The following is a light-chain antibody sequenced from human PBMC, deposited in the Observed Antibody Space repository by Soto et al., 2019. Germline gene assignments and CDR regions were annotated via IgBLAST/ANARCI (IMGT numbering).Light chain of an antibody. CDR3: RQYGRSLGFA. V-gene: IGKV3-20*01. CDR1: QSVSSD. Sequence: EIVLTQSPATLSLSPGERATLSCRASQSVSSDLAWYQQKPGQAPRLLIYVASNRATGIPARFSGSGSGTDFTLTISRLEPEDFAVYYCRQYGRSLGFAFGGGTKVDIK. CDR2: VAS. J-gene: IGKJ4*01.